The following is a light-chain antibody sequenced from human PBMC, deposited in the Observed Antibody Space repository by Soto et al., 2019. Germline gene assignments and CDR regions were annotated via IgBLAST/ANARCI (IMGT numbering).Light chain of an antibody. CDR1: QMVPASY. V-gene: IGKV3-20*01. CDR3: HQYALSPQT. CDR2: GAT. Sequence: EIVLTQSPGTLSLSPGERVTLSCRASQMVPASYLAWYQQKPGQAPRLLIYGATNRATGIADRFSGRGTGSDFPLSISRLEAEEFAVYFCHQYALSPQTFGGRAKVEL. J-gene: IGKJ4*01.